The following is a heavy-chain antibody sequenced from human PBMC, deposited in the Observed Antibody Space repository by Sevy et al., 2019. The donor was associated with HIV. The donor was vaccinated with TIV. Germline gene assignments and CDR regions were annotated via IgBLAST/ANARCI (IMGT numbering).Heavy chain of an antibody. J-gene: IGHJ3*02. Sequence: GGSLRLSCAASGFTFSSYSMNWVRQAPGKGLEWVSSIASSSIYIYYADSVRGRFTISRDNAKNSLYLQINSLRAEDTAVYYCVRGGRSGWNDAFDIWGQGTMVTVSS. D-gene: IGHD6-19*01. CDR2: IASSSIYI. V-gene: IGHV3-21*01. CDR1: GFTFSSYS. CDR3: VRGGRSGWNDAFDI.